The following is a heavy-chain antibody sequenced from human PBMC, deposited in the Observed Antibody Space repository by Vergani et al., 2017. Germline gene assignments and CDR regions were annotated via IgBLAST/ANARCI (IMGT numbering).Heavy chain of an antibody. J-gene: IGHJ6*02. D-gene: IGHD3-10*01. CDR3: AKDSSSGLLGFGELNYYYYGMAV. CDR2: LSYDGSNK. CDR1: GFTFSSYG. V-gene: IGHV3-30*18. Sequence: QVQLVESGGGVVQPGRSLRLSCAASGFTFSSYGMHWVRQAPGKGLEWVGVLSYDGSNKYYADAVKGRFTISRDNSKTTLYLQMNSLRAEETAVYYCAKDSSSGLLGFGELNYYYYGMAVWGRGPTVTV.